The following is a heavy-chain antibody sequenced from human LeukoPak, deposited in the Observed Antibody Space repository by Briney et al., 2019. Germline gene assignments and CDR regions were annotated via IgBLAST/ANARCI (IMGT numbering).Heavy chain of an antibody. Sequence: SETLSLTCTVSGDSISSSNCYWGWIRQPPGKGLEWIGSIYFSGGTYYNPSLKSRVTISVDTSKNQFSLKLSSVTAADTAVYYGARFTGTYLAYWGQGILVTVSS. CDR3: ARFTGTYLAY. V-gene: IGHV4-39*07. D-gene: IGHD2-8*02. J-gene: IGHJ4*02. CDR1: GDSISSSNCY. CDR2: IYFSGGT.